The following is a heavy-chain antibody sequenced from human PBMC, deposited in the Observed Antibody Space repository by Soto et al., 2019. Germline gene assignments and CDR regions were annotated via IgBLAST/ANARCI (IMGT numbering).Heavy chain of an antibody. J-gene: IGHJ4*02. Sequence: EVQLVESGGGLVQPGGSLRLSCAASGFSFSTYSMTWVRQAPGKGLEWVANIRGTTSATYYADSVRGRFTISRDNARNSLFLQMNSLRDVDTAVYYRARDRTDPGRGSFSCAFWGQGTLVTVSS. CDR1: GFSFSTYS. V-gene: IGHV3-48*02. CDR2: IRGTTSAT. D-gene: IGHD1-26*01. CDR3: ARDRTDPGRGSFSCAF.